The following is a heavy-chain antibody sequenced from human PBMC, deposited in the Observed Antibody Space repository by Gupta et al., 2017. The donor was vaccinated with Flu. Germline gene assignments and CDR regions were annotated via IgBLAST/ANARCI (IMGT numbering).Heavy chain of an antibody. J-gene: IGHJ3*02. V-gene: IGHV3-33*06. D-gene: IGHD3-10*01. CDR2: IWTDGINK. CDR3: AKERGPFDAFDI. Sequence: VRQAPGRGLGWVAVIWTDGINKYYADSVRGRFTISRDNSKNTLYLEMNSLRGEDTAVYYCAKERGPFDAFDIWGQGTMVTVSS.